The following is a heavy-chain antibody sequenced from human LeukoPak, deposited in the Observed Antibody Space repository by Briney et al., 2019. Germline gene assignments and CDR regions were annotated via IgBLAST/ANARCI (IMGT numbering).Heavy chain of an antibody. J-gene: IGHJ6*02. CDR3: ARDPDYDFWSGYYAVYGMDV. V-gene: IGHV3-7*03. CDR2: LKQDGSEE. D-gene: IGHD3-3*01. Sequence: GGSLRLSCAASGFTFNTYWMSWVRQAPGKGLEWVANLKQDGSEEYYVDSVKGRFTISRDNAKNSLYLQMNSLRAEDTAVYYCARDPDYDFWSGYYAVYGMDVWGQGTTVTVSS. CDR1: GFTFNTYW.